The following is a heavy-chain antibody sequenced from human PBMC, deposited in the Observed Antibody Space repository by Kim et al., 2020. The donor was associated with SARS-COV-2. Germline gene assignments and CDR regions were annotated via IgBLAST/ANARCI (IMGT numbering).Heavy chain of an antibody. J-gene: IGHJ1*01. V-gene: IGHV3-23*01. D-gene: IGHD6-19*01. CDR3: AKVTSGSSGWFEYFQH. Sequence: GGSLRLSCAASGFTFNNYAMSWVRQAPGKGLEWVSGIRDRGGSTKYADSVKGRFSISRDNSKNTLYLQMDSLRAEDTGVYYCAKVTSGSSGWFEYFQHWGQGTLVTVSS. CDR1: GFTFNNYA. CDR2: IRDRGGST.